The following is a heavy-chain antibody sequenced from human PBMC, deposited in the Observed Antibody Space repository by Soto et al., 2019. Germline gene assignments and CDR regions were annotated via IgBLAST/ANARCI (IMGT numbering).Heavy chain of an antibody. Sequence: GGSLRLSCAASGFTFSSYAMSWVRQAPGKGLEWVSAISGSGGSTYYADSVKGRFTISRDNSKNTLYLQMNSLRAEDTAVYYCAKDRTVVVPAAIGNWFDPWGQGTLVTVSS. CDR3: AKDRTVVVPAAIGNWFDP. V-gene: IGHV3-23*01. CDR1: GFTFSSYA. D-gene: IGHD2-2*01. J-gene: IGHJ5*02. CDR2: ISGSGGST.